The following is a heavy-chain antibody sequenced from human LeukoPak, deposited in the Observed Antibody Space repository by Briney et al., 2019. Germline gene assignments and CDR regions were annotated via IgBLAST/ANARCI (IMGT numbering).Heavy chain of an antibody. D-gene: IGHD6-6*01. J-gene: IGHJ6*03. CDR1: GYTLTELS. Sequence: APVKVSCKVSGYTLTELSMHWVRQAPGKGLEWMGGFDPEDGETIYAQKFQGRVTMTEDTSTDTAYMELSSLRSDDTAVYYCARLGGSSSPYYYYYMDVWGKGTTVTVSS. CDR2: FDPEDGET. CDR3: ARLGGSSSPYYYYYMDV. V-gene: IGHV1-24*01.